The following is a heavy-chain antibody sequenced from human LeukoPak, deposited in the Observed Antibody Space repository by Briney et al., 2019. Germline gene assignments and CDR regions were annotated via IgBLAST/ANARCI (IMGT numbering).Heavy chain of an antibody. V-gene: IGHV4-59*01. CDR2: IYYSGST. Sequence: SETLSLTCTVSGGSISSYYWSWIRQPPGKGLEWIGYIYYSGSTNYSPSLKSRVTISVDTSKNQFSLKLSSVTAADTAVYYCARGESYYDSSGYRYFDYWGQGTLVTVSS. D-gene: IGHD3-22*01. J-gene: IGHJ4*02. CDR1: GGSISSYY. CDR3: ARGESYYDSSGYRYFDY.